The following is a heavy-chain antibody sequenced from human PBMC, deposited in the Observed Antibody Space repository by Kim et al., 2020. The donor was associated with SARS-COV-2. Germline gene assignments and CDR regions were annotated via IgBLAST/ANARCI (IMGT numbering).Heavy chain of an antibody. D-gene: IGHD3-16*01. CDR1: GGSVSSGSYY. Sequence: SETLSLTCTVSGGSVSSGSYYWSWIRQPPGKGLEWIGYIYYSGSTNYNPSLKSRVTISVDTSKNQFSLKLSSVTAADTAVYYCARVPVGVLWGMGYFDYWGQGTLVTVSS. CDR2: IYYSGST. CDR3: ARVPVGVLWGMGYFDY. J-gene: IGHJ4*02. V-gene: IGHV4-61*01.